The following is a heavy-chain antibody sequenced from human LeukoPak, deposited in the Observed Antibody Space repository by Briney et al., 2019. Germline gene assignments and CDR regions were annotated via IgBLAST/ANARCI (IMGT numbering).Heavy chain of an antibody. CDR3: ARHRFHYGSGSYYRQKWHWFDP. V-gene: IGHV4-34*01. J-gene: IGHJ5*02. Sequence: TSETLSLTCAVYGGSFSGYYWSWIRQPPGKGLEWIGEINHSGSTNYNPSLKSRVTISVDTSKNQFSLKLSSVTAADTAVYYCARHRFHYGSGSYYRQKWHWFDPWGQGTLVTVSS. CDR2: INHSGST. D-gene: IGHD3-10*01. CDR1: GGSFSGYY.